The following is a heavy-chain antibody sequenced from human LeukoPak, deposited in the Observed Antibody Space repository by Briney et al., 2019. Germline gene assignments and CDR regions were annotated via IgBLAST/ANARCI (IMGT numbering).Heavy chain of an antibody. CDR2: ISDGGSDT. CDR3: AREAAGFDY. J-gene: IGHJ4*02. Sequence: GGSLRLSCAASGFTFSDYYMSWVRQAPGKGLDWVSTISDGGSDTHYADSVKGRFTISRDNAKNSLYLQMNNLRAEDTAVYYCAREAAGFDYWAQGTLVTVSS. CDR1: GFTFSDYY. V-gene: IGHV3-11*05. D-gene: IGHD1-1*01.